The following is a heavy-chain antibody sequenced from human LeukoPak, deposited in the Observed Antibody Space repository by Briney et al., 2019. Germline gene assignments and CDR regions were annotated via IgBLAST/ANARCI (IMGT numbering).Heavy chain of an antibody. CDR3: ASVTVVTGFDY. J-gene: IGHJ4*02. CDR1: GFTFSSYS. CDR2: ISSSSSYI. Sequence: PGGSLRLSCAASGFTFSSYSMNWVRQAPGKGLEWVSSISSSSSYIYYADSVKSRFTVSRDNAKNSLYLQMNSLRAEDTAVYYCASVTVVTGFDYWGQGTLVTVSS. D-gene: IGHD4-23*01. V-gene: IGHV3-21*01.